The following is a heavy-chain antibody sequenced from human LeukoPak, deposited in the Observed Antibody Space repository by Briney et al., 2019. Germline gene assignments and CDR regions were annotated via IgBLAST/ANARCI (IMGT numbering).Heavy chain of an antibody. V-gene: IGHV5-51*01. D-gene: IGHD1-26*01. Sequence: GESLKISCKGSGYSFTNYWIGWVRQMPGKGLEWMGIIFPGDYDTRYSPSFPGQVTISADKSISTASLQWSSLQASDTAMYYCARRNGGSYFDFWGQGTLVTVSS. CDR1: GYSFTNYW. CDR3: ARRNGGSYFDF. J-gene: IGHJ4*02. CDR2: IFPGDYDT.